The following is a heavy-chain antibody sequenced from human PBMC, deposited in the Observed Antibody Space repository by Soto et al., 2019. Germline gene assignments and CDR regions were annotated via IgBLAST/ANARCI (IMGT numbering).Heavy chain of an antibody. V-gene: IGHV4-34*01. D-gene: IGHD2-21*01. J-gene: IGHJ5*02. Sequence: SDTLSLTFAVYGASLSDNYCNWLRQPPGKGLEWILEINHSGNTNYNPSLRSRVTISIDTSKNPLSLNLRSVSAADTAVYYCARARGEFHXWGQGTPVTVSX. CDR3: ARARGEFHX. CDR1: GASLSDNY. CDR2: INHSGNT.